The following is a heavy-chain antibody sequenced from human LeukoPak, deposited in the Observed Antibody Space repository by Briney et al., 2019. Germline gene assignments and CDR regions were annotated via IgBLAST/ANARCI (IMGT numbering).Heavy chain of an antibody. D-gene: IGHD3-16*01. CDR1: GFTFSVYS. V-gene: IGHV3-48*02. J-gene: IGHJ4*02. CDR2: ITSNSATI. CDR3: ARSVGGHFDY. Sequence: PGGSLRLSCAASGFTFSVYSMNWVRLPPGMGLEWVSYITSNSATIQYADSVKGRFTISRDNAKNSLSLQMNSLRDEDTAVYYCARSVGGHFDYWGQGMLVTVSS.